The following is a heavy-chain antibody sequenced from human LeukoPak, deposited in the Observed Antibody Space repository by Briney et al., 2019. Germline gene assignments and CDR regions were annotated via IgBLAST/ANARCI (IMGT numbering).Heavy chain of an antibody. D-gene: IGHD2-15*01. Sequence: SETLSLTCAVYGESLRGYYWTWIRQPPGKGLEWIGEINHGGSTNYNPSLKSRVTISVDTSKNQFSLKLSSVTAADTAVYYCARGLYCSATTCGPPWSYWGQGTLATVSS. V-gene: IGHV4-34*01. CDR2: INHGGST. J-gene: IGHJ4*02. CDR3: ARGLYCSATTCGPPWSY. CDR1: GESLRGYY.